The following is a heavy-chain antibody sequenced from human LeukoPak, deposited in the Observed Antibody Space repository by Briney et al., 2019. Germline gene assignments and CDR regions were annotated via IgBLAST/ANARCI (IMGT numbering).Heavy chain of an antibody. V-gene: IGHV4-59*01. CDR1: GGSISSYY. CDR2: IYYSGST. CDR3: AKGDQLLFGYTSFDY. D-gene: IGHD2-2*01. J-gene: IGHJ4*02. Sequence: SETLSLTCTVSGGSISSYYWSWIRQPPGKGLEWIGYIYYSGSTNYNPSLKSRVTISLDTSKNQFSLKLSSVTAADTAVYYCAKGDQLLFGYTSFDYWGQGTLVTVSS.